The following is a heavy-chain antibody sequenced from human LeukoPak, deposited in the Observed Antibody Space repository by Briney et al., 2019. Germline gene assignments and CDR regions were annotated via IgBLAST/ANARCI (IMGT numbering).Heavy chain of an antibody. CDR3: ARGGYYDKNTFSRTDFDY. CDR2: IDSSGGST. CDR1: GFSFSTYT. Sequence: TGGSLRLSCAGSGFSFSTYTLNWVRQAPGKGPEWISYIDSSGGSTFYADSVKGRFSISRDNAEEALFLQMNTLRAEDTAVYYCARGGYYDKNTFSRTDFDYWGRGTLVTVSS. V-gene: IGHV3-48*04. D-gene: IGHD3-22*01. J-gene: IGHJ4*02.